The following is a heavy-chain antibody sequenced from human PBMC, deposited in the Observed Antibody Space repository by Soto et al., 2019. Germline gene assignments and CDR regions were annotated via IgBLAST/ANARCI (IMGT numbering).Heavy chain of an antibody. CDR3: ARGRTSSPTPGDY. Sequence: SETLSLTCTVSGDSISSYYWSWIRQPPGKGLEWIGYIYYSGSTYYNPSLKSRVTISVDTSKNQFSLKLSSVTAADTAVYYCARGRTSSPTPGDYWGQGTLVTVSS. CDR2: IYYSGST. J-gene: IGHJ4*02. D-gene: IGHD2-2*01. CDR1: GDSISSYY. V-gene: IGHV4-59*12.